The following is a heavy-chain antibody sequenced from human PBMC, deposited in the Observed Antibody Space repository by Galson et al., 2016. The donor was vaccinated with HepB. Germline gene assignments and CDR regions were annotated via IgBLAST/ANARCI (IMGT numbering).Heavy chain of an antibody. V-gene: IGHV4-39*07. D-gene: IGHD3-9*01. CDR3: ARGDDILTGTYYFDY. J-gene: IGHJ4*02. CDR1: GGSISSSSYY. CDR2: IYYSGST. Sequence: LSLTCTVSGGSISSSSYYWGWIRQPPGKGLEWLGSIYYSGSTYYNPSLKSRVTISVDTSKNQFSLKLSSVTAADTAVYYCARGDDILTGTYYFDYWGQGTLVTVSS.